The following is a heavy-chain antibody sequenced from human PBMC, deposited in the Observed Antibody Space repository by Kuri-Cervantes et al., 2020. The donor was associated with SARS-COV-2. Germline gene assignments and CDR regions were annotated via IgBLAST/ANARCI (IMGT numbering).Heavy chain of an antibody. CDR3: ARDSGPWRYCSSTSCYNYFDY. CDR2: IKQDGSEK. Sequence: GESLKISCVGTGFSFSDAWMSWVRQTPGKGLEWVANIKQDGSEKYYVDSVKGRFTISRDNAKNSLYLQMNSLRAEDTAVYYCARDSGPWRYCSSTSCYNYFDYWGQGTLVTVSS. V-gene: IGHV3-7*01. D-gene: IGHD2-2*02. CDR1: GFSFSDAW. J-gene: IGHJ4*02.